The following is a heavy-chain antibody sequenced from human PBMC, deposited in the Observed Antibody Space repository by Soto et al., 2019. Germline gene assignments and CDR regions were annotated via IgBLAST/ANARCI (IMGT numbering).Heavy chain of an antibody. CDR2: INPNSGGT. D-gene: IGHD6-19*01. Sequence: APLKLYCKASGYTFTGYHMDWVRQATGQGLEWMGWINPNSGGTNYAQKFQGWVTMTRDTSISTAYMELSRLRSDDTAVYYCARGRGGWYNHYYYGMDVWGQGTTVTVSS. CDR3: ARGRGGWYNHYYYGMDV. CDR1: GYTFTGYH. J-gene: IGHJ6*02. V-gene: IGHV1-2*04.